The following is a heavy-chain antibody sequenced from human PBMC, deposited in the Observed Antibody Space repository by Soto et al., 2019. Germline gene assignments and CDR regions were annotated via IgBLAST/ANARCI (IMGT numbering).Heavy chain of an antibody. Sequence: QVQLQESGPGLVKPSQTLSLTCTVSGGSISSGDYYWSWIRQHPGKGLEWIGTIYFSGTTYYNPSLKCRVTISVDTSKNQFSLNLSAVTAADPAVYYCARRDRSGFSYWLDTWGQGTLVTVSS. CDR3: ARRDRSGFSYWLDT. J-gene: IGHJ5*02. V-gene: IGHV4-31*03. CDR1: GGSISSGDYY. D-gene: IGHD3-22*01. CDR2: IYFSGTT.